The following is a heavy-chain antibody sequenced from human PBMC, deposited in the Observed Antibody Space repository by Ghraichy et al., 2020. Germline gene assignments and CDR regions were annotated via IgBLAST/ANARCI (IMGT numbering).Heavy chain of an antibody. CDR1: GFILNNFD. Sequence: GGSLRLSCAASGFILNNFDMHWVRQAPGKGLEWVAAVWFDGITDSYADSVKGRFTISRDDSKNTVFLQMNSLSVEDTAVYYCVRDISPRDISPARGERPRPRDRGRPPRPPPPGPPGLPRPARPVVRRPAPPRPVKSLSVDVHRGMDVWGQGTTVTVSS. CDR3: VRDISPRDISPARGERPRPRDRGRPPRPPPPGPPGLPRPARPVVRRPAPPRPVKSLSVDVHRGMDV. D-gene: IGHD3-10*01. J-gene: IGHJ6*01. V-gene: IGHV3-33*01. CDR2: VWFDGITD.